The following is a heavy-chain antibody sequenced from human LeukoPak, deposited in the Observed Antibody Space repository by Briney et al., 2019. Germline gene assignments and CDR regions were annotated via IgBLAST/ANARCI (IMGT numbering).Heavy chain of an antibody. Sequence: GGSLRLSCAASGFTVSSNYMSWVRQAPGKGLEWVSVIYSGGTTYYADSVKGRFTISRDSSKNTLYLQMNSLRAEDTAVYYCARGQWLSDAFDIWGQGTVVTVSS. CDR3: ARGQWLSDAFDI. CDR2: IYSGGTT. V-gene: IGHV3-66*01. CDR1: GFTVSSNY. J-gene: IGHJ3*02. D-gene: IGHD6-19*01.